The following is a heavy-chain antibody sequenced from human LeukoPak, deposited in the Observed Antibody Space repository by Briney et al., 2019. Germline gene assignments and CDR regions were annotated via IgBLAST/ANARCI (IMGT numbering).Heavy chain of an antibody. J-gene: IGHJ4*02. CDR1: GGSFSGYY. CDR3: AVSMLGTYGGYGYY. V-gene: IGHV4-34*01. Sequence: PSETLSLTCAVYGGSFSGYYWSWIRQPPGKGLEWIGEINHSGGTNYNPSLKSRVTISVDTSKNQFSLKLSSVTAADTAVYYCAVSMLGTYGGYGYYWGRGTLVTVSS. D-gene: IGHD5-12*01. CDR2: INHSGGT.